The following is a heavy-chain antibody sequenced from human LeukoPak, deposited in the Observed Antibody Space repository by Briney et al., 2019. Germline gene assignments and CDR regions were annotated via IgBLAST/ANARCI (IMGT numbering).Heavy chain of an antibody. V-gene: IGHV1-69*04. J-gene: IGHJ6*02. D-gene: IGHD5-24*01. CDR3: ARDGGMATINGGQGYYYGMDV. Sequence: ASVKVSCKASGGTFSSYAISWVRQAPGQGLEWMGRIIPIFGIANYAQKFQGRVTITADKSTSTAYMELSSLRFEDTAVYYCARDGGMATINGGQGYYYGMDVWGQGTTVTVSS. CDR2: IIPIFGIA. CDR1: GGTFSSYA.